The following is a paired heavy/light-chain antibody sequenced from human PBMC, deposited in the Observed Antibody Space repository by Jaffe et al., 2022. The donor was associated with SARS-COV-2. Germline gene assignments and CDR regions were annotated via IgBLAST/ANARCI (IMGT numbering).Light chain of an antibody. CDR1: QSVRRNY. CDR3: QQYDDSPSIT. Sequence: LLTQSPGTLSLSPGERATLSCRASQSVRRNYLAWYQQRPGQAPRLLIYGTSTRATGIPDRFSGSGSGTDFTLTISRLEPEDFAVYYCQQYDDSPSITFGQGTRLEIK. J-gene: IGKJ5*01. V-gene: IGKV3-20*01. CDR2: GTS.
Heavy chain of an antibody. D-gene: IGHD6-19*01. CDR2: IYPGDSES. CDR1: GYIFTSYW. CDR3: ARLRPHSSGHDAFDF. J-gene: IGHJ3*01. V-gene: IGHV5-51*01. Sequence: EVQLVQPGVEVKKPGESLKISCKGSGYIFTSYWIAWVRQMPGKGLECMGIIYPGDSESRYSPSFQGQVTFSADKSIYTAYLQRNNLQASDTAIYYCARLRPHSSGHDAFDFWGQGTTVIVSS.